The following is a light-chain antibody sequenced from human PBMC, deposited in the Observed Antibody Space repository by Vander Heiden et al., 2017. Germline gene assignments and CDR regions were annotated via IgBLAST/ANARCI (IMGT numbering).Light chain of an antibody. CDR3: LQHISYSWT. CDR1: QGISND. V-gene: IGKV1-17*01. CDR2: ASS. J-gene: IGKJ1*01. Sequence: DIHMTPPPSPPSAPEGGRVTFTCRESQGISNDLGWYQQKPGKAPKRLIYASSSLQSGVPSRFSGSGSGTEFTLTISSLQPEDFATYYCLQHISYSWTFGQGTKVEIK.